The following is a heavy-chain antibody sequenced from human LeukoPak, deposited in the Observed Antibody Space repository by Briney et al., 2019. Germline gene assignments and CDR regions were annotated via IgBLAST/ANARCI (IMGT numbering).Heavy chain of an antibody. CDR2: IYSSGST. V-gene: IGHV4-4*07. Sequence: SETLSLTCTVSGGSISSYYWSWIRQPAGKGLEWIGRIYSSGSTNYNPSLKSRVTISLDTSKNQFSLKLTSVTAADTAVYYCATNPSGHLWGQGTLVTVSS. CDR1: GGSISSYY. J-gene: IGHJ5*02. D-gene: IGHD3-10*01. CDR3: ATNPSGHL.